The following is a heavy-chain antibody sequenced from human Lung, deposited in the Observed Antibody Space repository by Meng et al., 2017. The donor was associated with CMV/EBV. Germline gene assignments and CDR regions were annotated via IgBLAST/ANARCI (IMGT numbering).Heavy chain of an antibody. CDR3: ARPLAIRPMLGYYYGLDV. Sequence: ESLKISXAASGFTVTDNYMIWVRQAPGKGLEWVSVIYSADRAYYADSVRGRFTISRDISKNTVYLQMLNLRAEDAAMYYCARPLAIRPMLGYYYGLDVWGERTTVTVSS. CDR1: GFTVTDNY. V-gene: IGHV3-53*01. J-gene: IGHJ6*04. CDR2: IYSADRA. D-gene: IGHD6-6*01.